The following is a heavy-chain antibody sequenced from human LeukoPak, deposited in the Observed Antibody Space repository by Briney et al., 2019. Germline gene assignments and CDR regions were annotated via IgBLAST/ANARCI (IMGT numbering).Heavy chain of an antibody. CDR2: MNPNSGNT. CDR1: GYSFTIHD. CDR3: ARAGRKYAFDY. Sequence: ASVKVSCKASGYSFTIHDINWVRQATGQGLEWMGWMNPNSGNTGYAQKFQGRVTMTTDTSMKTAYIELSSLRSEDTAVYYCARAGRKYAFDYWGQGTLVTVSS. J-gene: IGHJ4*02. V-gene: IGHV1-8*01.